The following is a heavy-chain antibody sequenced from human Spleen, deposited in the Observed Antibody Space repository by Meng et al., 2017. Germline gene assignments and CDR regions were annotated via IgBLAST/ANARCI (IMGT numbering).Heavy chain of an antibody. CDR3: ASPYYDILTGYTEGYAFDI. V-gene: IGHV5-51*01. CDR1: GYSFTSYW. J-gene: IGHJ3*02. CDR2: IYPGDSDT. D-gene: IGHD3-9*01. Sequence: GESLKISCKGSGYSFTSYWIGWVRQMPGKGLEWMGIIYPGDSDTRYSPSFQGQVTISADKSISTAYLQWSSLKASDTAMYYCASPYYDILTGYTEGYAFDIWGQGTMVTVSS.